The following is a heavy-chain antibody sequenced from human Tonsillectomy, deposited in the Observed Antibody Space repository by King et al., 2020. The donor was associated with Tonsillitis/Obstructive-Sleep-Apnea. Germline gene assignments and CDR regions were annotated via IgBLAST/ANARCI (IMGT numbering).Heavy chain of an antibody. Sequence: DVQLVESGGGLVQPGGSLRLSCAASGFSFSSSAISWVRQAPGKGLEWVSTVSGSGGGTYYADSVKGRFTVSRDNSKDTLYLQMNSLRAEDTALYFCAKDGRSTTPGYWGQGTLVTVSS. CDR2: VSGSGGGT. V-gene: IGHV3-23*04. D-gene: IGHD5/OR15-5a*01. J-gene: IGHJ4*02. CDR1: GFSFSSSA. CDR3: AKDGRSTTPGY.